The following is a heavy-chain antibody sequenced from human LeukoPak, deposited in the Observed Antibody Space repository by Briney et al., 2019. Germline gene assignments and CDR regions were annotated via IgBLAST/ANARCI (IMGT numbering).Heavy chain of an antibody. Sequence: PAETVSLPCTVSGGSVRYYHWNWIRHPPGEGLEGIGYIYSCWSTNHNPPLKSRVTLSLGTSKTPFSLKLSSVTAADTAVYYCARMGDYYDSSGYRHDAFDIWGQGTIVTVSS. V-gene: IGHV4-59*02. D-gene: IGHD3-22*01. CDR3: ARMGDYYDSSGYRHDAFDI. CDR1: GGSVRYYH. CDR2: IYSCWST. J-gene: IGHJ3*02.